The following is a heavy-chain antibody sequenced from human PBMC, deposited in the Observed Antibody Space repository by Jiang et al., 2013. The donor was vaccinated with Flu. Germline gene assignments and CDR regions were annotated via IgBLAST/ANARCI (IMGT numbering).Heavy chain of an antibody. D-gene: IGHD3-22*01. CDR2: IRSKAYGGTT. Sequence: QAPGKGLEWVGFIRSKAYGGTTEYAASVKGRFTISRDDSKSIAYLQMNSLKTEDTAVYYCTRAAGALNLRITMIVVVAFDPWGQGTLVTVSS. J-gene: IGHJ5*02. CDR3: TRAAGALNLRITMIVVVAFDP. V-gene: IGHV3-49*02.